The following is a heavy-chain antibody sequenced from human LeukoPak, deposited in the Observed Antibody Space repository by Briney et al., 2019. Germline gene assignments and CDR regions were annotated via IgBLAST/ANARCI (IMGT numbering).Heavy chain of an antibody. CDR1: GFPFSSYA. CDR3: ARSSYSSSSSV. Sequence: GGSLRLSCAASGFPFSSYAMSWVRQAPGKGPEWVSGISGSGGSSYYTDSVKGRFTISRDNSKNTLYLQMNSLRAEDTAVYYCARSSYSSSSSVWGQGTMVTVSS. J-gene: IGHJ3*01. CDR2: ISGSGGSS. V-gene: IGHV3-23*01. D-gene: IGHD6-6*01.